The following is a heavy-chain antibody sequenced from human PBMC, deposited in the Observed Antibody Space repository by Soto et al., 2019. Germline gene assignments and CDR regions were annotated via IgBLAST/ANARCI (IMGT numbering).Heavy chain of an antibody. Sequence: RRLSCTGSGFTFSSYAMHWVRLAPGKGLEWVAVVSYDGSIENYADSVRGRFTISRDNSKNTVFLQMNSLRVEDTAVYYCAKDLYYYDSSLDDSWGQGTLVTVSS. J-gene: IGHJ5*02. D-gene: IGHD3-16*01. CDR2: VSYDGSIE. CDR3: AKDLYYYDSSLDDS. V-gene: IGHV3-30*04. CDR1: GFTFSSYA.